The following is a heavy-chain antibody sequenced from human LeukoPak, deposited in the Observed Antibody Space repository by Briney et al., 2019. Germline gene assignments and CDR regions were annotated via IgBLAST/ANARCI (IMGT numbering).Heavy chain of an antibody. V-gene: IGHV1-8*03. CDR2: MNPNSDNT. CDR1: GYTFTIYD. J-gene: IGHJ4*02. CDR3: ARGPLGRRSGYSFGY. D-gene: IGHD3-3*01. Sequence: ASVKVSCKASGYTFTIYDINWVRQATGQGLEWMGWMNPNSDNTGYAQKFQGRVTITRNTSISTAYMELSSLRSEDTAVYYCARGPLGRRSGYSFGYWGQGTLVTVSS.